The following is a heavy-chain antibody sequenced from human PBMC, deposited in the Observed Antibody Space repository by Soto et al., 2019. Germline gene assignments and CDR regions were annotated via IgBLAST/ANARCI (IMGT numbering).Heavy chain of an antibody. CDR1: GGSISSYY. J-gene: IGHJ4*02. V-gene: IGHV4-59*01. Sequence: SETLSLTCTVSGGSISSYYWSWIRQPPGKGLEWIGYIYYSGSTNYNPSLKSRVTISVDTSKNQFSLKLSSVTAADTAVYYCARGELLWFGELLPFDYWGQGTLVTVSS. D-gene: IGHD3-10*01. CDR2: IYYSGST. CDR3: ARGELLWFGELLPFDY.